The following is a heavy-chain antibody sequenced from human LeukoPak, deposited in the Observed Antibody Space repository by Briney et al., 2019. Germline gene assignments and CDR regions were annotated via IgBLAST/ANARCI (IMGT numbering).Heavy chain of an antibody. D-gene: IGHD2-2*02. CDR3: ARLAIRPYNWFDP. V-gene: IGHV4-59*08. Sequence: WETLSLTCTVSGGSISSYYWSWIRQPPGKGLEWIGYIYYSGSTNYNPSLKSRVTISVDTSKNQFSLKLSSVTAADTAVYYCARLAIRPYNWFDPWGQGTLVTVSS. CDR1: GGSISSYY. CDR2: IYYSGST. J-gene: IGHJ5*02.